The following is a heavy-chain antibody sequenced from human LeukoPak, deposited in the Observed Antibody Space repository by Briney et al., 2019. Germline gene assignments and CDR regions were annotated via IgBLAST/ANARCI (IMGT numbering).Heavy chain of an antibody. Sequence: GGSLRLSCVASGLSFSSLWMSWVRQAPGKGLEWVANIKQDGSEKYYVDSVKGRFTISRDNAKNSLYLQMNSLRAEDTAVYYCASRSARYWGQGTLVTVSS. CDR2: IKQDGSEK. J-gene: IGHJ4*02. V-gene: IGHV3-7*01. CDR1: GLSFSSLW. CDR3: ASRSARY.